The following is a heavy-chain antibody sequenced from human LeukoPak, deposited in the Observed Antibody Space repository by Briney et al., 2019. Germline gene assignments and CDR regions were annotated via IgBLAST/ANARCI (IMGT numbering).Heavy chain of an antibody. CDR1: GFTFSSYA. CDR2: ISYDGSNK. CDR3: ARVGWENWYYFDY. Sequence: GSLRLSCAASGFTFSSYAMHWVRQAPGKGLEWVAVISYDGSNKYYADSVKGRFTIPRDNSKNTLYLQMNSLRAEDTAVYYCARVGWENWYYFDYWGQGTLVTVSS. J-gene: IGHJ4*02. D-gene: IGHD1-1*01. V-gene: IGHV3-30-3*01.